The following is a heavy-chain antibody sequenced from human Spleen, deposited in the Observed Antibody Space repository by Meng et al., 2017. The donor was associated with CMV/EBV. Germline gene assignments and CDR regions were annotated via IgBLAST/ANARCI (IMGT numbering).Heavy chain of an antibody. CDR2: IYYSGST. V-gene: IGHV4-59*01. D-gene: IGHD3-22*01. CDR1: GGSISSYY. J-gene: IGHJ4*02. CDR3: AREAGTYYDSTGYQE. Sequence: SQTLSLTCTVSGGSISSYYWSWIRQPPGKGLECIGYIYYSGSTNYNPSLKSRVTISVDTSKKLVSLKLRSVTAADTAVYYCAREAGTYYDSTGYQEWGPGTLVTVSS.